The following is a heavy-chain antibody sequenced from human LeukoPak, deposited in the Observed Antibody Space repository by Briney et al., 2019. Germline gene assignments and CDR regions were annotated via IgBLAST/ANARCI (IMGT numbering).Heavy chain of an antibody. D-gene: IGHD6-6*01. V-gene: IGHV1-69*04. CDR3: ATDWVRSSSSSLDDY. CDR2: IIPILGIA. J-gene: IGHJ4*02. CDR1: GGTFSSYA. Sequence: SVKVSCKASGGTFSSYAISWVRQAPGQGLEWMGRIIPILGIANYAQKFQGRVTITADKSTSTAYMELSSLRSEDTAVYYCATDWVRSSSSSLDDYWGQGTLVTVSS.